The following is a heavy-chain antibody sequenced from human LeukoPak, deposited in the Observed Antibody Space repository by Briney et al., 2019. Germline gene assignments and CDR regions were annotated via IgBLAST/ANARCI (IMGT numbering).Heavy chain of an antibody. D-gene: IGHD3-9*01. J-gene: IGHJ4*02. V-gene: IGHV4-59*12. CDR2: IHRDGRT. CDR3: GKTDIYFNPIDY. Sequence: SETLSLTCIVSGGAISSYFWSWIRQPPGKGLEWIGEIHRDGRTRYNPSLQARVTMSIDYSKNQISLEVTSVTAADTAIYYCGKTDIYFNPIDYWGPGSLVTVSS. CDR1: GGAISSYF.